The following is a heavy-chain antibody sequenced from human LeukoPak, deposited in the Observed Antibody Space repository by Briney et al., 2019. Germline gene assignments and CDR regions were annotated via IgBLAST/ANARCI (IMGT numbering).Heavy chain of an antibody. J-gene: IGHJ4*02. Sequence: GASVKVSCKASGGTFSSYAISWVRQAPGQGLEWMGGIIPIFGTANYAQKFQGRVTITADESTSTAYMELSSLRSEDTAVYYCARGWLAETMVVTPYNYWGQGTLVTVSS. V-gene: IGHV1-69*13. CDR2: IIPIFGTA. CDR1: GGTFSSYA. CDR3: ARGWLAETMVVTPYNY. D-gene: IGHD4-23*01.